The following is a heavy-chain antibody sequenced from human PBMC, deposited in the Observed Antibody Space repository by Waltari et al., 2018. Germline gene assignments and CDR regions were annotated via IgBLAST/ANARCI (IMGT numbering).Heavy chain of an antibody. CDR1: GYSISSGYY. CDR2: IYHSGST. J-gene: IGHJ4*02. CDR3: ANPDTADYGGRWGSGY. V-gene: IGHV4-38-2*01. D-gene: IGHD4-17*01. Sequence: QVQLQESGPGLVKPSETLSLTCAVSGYSISSGYYWGWIRQPPGKGLEWIGSIYHSGSTYYNPSLKSRVTISVDTSKNQFSLKLSSVTAADTAVYYCANPDTADYGGRWGSGYWGQGTLVTVSS.